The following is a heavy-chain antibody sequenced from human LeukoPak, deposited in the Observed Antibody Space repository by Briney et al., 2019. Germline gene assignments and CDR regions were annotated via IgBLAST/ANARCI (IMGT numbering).Heavy chain of an antibody. D-gene: IGHD1-20*01. Sequence: SVKVSCKASGGTFSRYAISWVRQAPGQGLEWMGRIIPILGIANYAQKFQGRVTITADKSTSTAYMELSSLRSEDTAVYYCASHTIPGTTWWFDPWGQGTLVSVSS. CDR2: IIPILGIA. J-gene: IGHJ5*02. V-gene: IGHV1-69*04. CDR1: GGTFSRYA. CDR3: ASHTIPGTTWWFDP.